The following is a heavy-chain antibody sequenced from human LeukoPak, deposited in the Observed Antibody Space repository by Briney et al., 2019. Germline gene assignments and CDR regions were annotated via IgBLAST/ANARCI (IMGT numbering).Heavy chain of an antibody. Sequence: GGSLRLSCAASGFTFSNNRMSWVRQAPGKGLEWVSVIYSDGTAYYADSVKGRFTISRDNSKSTLYLQMNSLRADDTAVYYCVRGLTWGQGTLVTVSS. CDR1: GFTFSNNR. CDR3: VRGLT. CDR2: IYSDGTA. J-gene: IGHJ5*02. V-gene: IGHV3-53*01.